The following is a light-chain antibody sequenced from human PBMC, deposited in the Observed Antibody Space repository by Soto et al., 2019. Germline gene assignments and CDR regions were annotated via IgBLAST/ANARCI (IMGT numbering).Light chain of an antibody. V-gene: IGKV3-15*01. CDR1: QSISNN. J-gene: IGKJ4*01. Sequence: EIVMTQSPATLSVSPGESTTLSCRASQSISNNLAWFQQKPGQAPRLLIYGASTRATGIPARFSGSGSGTEFTPAISSLQSEDFAVYYCQQCNKWPFTFGGGTKVEMK. CDR3: QQCNKWPFT. CDR2: GAS.